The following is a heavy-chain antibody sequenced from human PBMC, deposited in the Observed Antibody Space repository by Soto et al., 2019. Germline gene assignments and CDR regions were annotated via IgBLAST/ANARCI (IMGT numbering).Heavy chain of an antibody. D-gene: IGHD2-2*01. CDR1: GYSFTSYW. V-gene: IGHV5-51*01. CDR3: ARQLRYCISTSCYGDYYGTDV. CDR2: IYPGDSDT. Sequence: GESLKISCKGSGYSFTSYWIGWVRQMPGKGLEWMGIIYPGDSDTRYSPSFQGQVTISADKSISTAYLQWSSLKASDTAMYYCARQLRYCISTSCYGDYYGTDVWGQGTTVTGSS. J-gene: IGHJ6*02.